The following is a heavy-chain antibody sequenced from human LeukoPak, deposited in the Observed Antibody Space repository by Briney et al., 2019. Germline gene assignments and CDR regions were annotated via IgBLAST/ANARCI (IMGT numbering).Heavy chain of an antibody. Sequence: PSETLSLTCTVSGGSISSYYWSWIRQPAGKGLEWIGRIYTSGSTNYNPSLKSRVTMSVDTSKNQFSLKLSSVTAADTAVYYCARAGWYYDISTHDYWGQGTLVTVSS. CDR3: ARAGWYYDISTHDY. CDR1: GGSISSYY. V-gene: IGHV4-4*07. J-gene: IGHJ4*02. D-gene: IGHD3-9*01. CDR2: IYTSGST.